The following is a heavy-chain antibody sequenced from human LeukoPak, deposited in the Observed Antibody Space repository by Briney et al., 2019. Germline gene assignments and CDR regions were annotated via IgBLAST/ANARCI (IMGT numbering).Heavy chain of an antibody. D-gene: IGHD3-10*01. Sequence: GGSLRLSCAASGFTFSSYWMSWVRQAPGKGLEWVANIKQDGSEKYYVDSVKGRFTISRDNAKNSLYLQMNILRAEDTAVYYGAREKSPSLLWFGRGDFDYWGQGTLVTVSS. CDR1: GFTFSSYW. V-gene: IGHV3-7*01. CDR2: IKQDGSEK. J-gene: IGHJ4*02. CDR3: AREKSPSLLWFGRGDFDY.